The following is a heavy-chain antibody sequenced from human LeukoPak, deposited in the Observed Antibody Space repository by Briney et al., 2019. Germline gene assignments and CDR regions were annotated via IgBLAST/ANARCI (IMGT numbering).Heavy chain of an antibody. V-gene: IGHV3-48*01. CDR2: ISSSSSTI. Sequence: PGGSLRLSCAASGFTFSSYSMNWVRQAPGKGLEWVSYISSSSSTIYYADSVKGRFTISRDNAKNSLYLQMNSLRAEDTAVYYCARREWLRIHYYYYGMDVWGQGTTVTVSS. J-gene: IGHJ6*02. D-gene: IGHD5-12*01. CDR1: GFTFSSYS. CDR3: ARREWLRIHYYYYGMDV.